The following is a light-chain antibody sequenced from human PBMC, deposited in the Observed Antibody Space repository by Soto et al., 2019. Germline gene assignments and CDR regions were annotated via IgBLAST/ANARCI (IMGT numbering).Light chain of an antibody. CDR2: EVS. CDR1: SSDVGGYNY. V-gene: IGLV2-14*01. CDR3: SSHKGSRAYV. Sequence: QSALTQPASVSGSPGQSITISCTGTSSDVGGYNYVSWYQQQSGKAPKLMIHEVSNRPSGVSNRFSGSKSGNTASLTISGLQAEDEAAYYCSSHKGSRAYVFGIGTKVTVL. J-gene: IGLJ1*01.